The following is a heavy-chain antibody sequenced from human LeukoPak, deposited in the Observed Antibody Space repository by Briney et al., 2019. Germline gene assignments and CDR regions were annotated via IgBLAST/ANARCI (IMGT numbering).Heavy chain of an antibody. CDR1: GFTFSSYS. V-gene: IGHV3-21*01. D-gene: IGHD6-13*01. J-gene: IGHJ3*02. Sequence: GGSLRLSCAASGFTFSSYSMNWVRQAPGKGLEWVSSISSSSSCIYYADSVKGRFTISRDNAKNSLYLQMNSLRAEDTAVYYCARDQFRLAAAGINAFDIWGQGTMVTVSS. CDR3: ARDQFRLAAAGINAFDI. CDR2: ISSSSSCI.